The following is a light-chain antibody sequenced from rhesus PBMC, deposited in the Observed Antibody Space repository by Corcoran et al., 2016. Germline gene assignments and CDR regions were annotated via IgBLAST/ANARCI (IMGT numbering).Light chain of an antibody. CDR2: KAS. V-gene: IGKV1-74*01. CDR3: QQGYATPFT. J-gene: IGKJ3*01. Sequence: DIQVTQSPSYLSATVGDRVTITCRASENVNNYLNWYQQKPGKAPKLLISKASTLQSGVPSKVSGSGSGTDYTFTIISLQPEDVASYYCQQGYATPFTFGPGTKLDIK. CDR1: ENVNNY.